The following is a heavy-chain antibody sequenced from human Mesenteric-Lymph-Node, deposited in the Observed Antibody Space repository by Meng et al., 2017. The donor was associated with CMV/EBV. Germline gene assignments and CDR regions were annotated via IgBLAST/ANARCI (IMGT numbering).Heavy chain of an antibody. CDR3: ARDHNSAWQKDWYFDL. Sequence: SGFTFADSSVSWVRQAPGHGLEWMGRINPKTGGAYSAQMFQGRVAMSFDSSTTTVYMELGGLRSDDTAVYYCARDHNSAWQKDWYFDLWGPGTLVTVSS. CDR1: GFTFADSS. D-gene: IGHD1-1*01. J-gene: IGHJ2*01. CDR2: INPKTGGA. V-gene: IGHV1-2*06.